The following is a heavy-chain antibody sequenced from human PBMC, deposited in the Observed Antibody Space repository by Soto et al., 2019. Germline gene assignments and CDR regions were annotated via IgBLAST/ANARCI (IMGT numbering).Heavy chain of an antibody. CDR1: GGSISSSSYY. V-gene: IGHV4-39*01. J-gene: IGHJ4*02. Sequence: SETLSLTCTVSGGSISSSSYYWGWIRQPPGKGLEWIGSIYYSGSTYYNPSLKSRVTISVDTSKNQFSLKLSSVTAADTAVYYCARYTSGYDYGKYYFDYWGQGTLVTVSS. CDR2: IYYSGST. D-gene: IGHD5-12*01. CDR3: ARYTSGYDYGKYYFDY.